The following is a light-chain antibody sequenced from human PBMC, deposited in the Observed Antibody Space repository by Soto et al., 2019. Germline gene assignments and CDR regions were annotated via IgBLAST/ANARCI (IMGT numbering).Light chain of an antibody. CDR1: QSVLYDSNNKNY. CDR3: QQYYDSPLT. V-gene: IGKV4-1*01. CDR2: WSS. J-gene: IGKJ4*01. Sequence: DIVMTQSPDSLTASLGERATITCKSSQSVLYDSNNKNYLAWYQLKPRQPPKLLISWSSTRGSGVPDRFSGSGSGTHFTLTISSLQAEDVAIYYCQQYYDSPLTFGGGTKVEIK.